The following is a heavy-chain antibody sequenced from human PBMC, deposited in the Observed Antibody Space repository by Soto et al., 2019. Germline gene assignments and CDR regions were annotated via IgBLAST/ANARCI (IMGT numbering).Heavy chain of an antibody. V-gene: IGHV1-46*01. J-gene: IGHJ4*02. D-gene: IGHD2-21*02. CDR2: VNPSGGHT. Sequence: QVQLMQSGAEVKKPGASVKVSCKASGDTFTDYYIHWVRQAPGQGLEWMGTVNPSGGHTTYAQHCLGRVTMTRDTSTSTLYMELTSLTSDDTAIYYCARGGHVVVGTAALDYWGQGTLVTVSS. CDR3: ARGGHVVVGTAALDY. CDR1: GDTFTDYY.